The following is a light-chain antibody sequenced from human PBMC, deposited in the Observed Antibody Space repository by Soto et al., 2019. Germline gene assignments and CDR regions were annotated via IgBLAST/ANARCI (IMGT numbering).Light chain of an antibody. V-gene: IGKV3-20*01. CDR1: QTISSSY. Sequence: EIVLTQSPGTLSLSPGERATLSCRASQTISSSYLAWYQQKPGQAPRLLIYAASTRATGIPDRFSGSGSGTDFTLTINRLEPDEFAVYFCQQFGGSPLFTFGPGTKVDIK. J-gene: IGKJ3*01. CDR2: AAS. CDR3: QQFGGSPLFT.